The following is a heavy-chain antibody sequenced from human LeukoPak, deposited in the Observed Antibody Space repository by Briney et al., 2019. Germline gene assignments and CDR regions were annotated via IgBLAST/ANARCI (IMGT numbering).Heavy chain of an antibody. D-gene: IGHD6-6*01. CDR2: INPNSGGT. CDR3: ARGRSSSDY. V-gene: IGHV1-2*02. CDR1: GYTFTSYG. J-gene: IGHJ4*02. Sequence: ASVKVSCKASGYTFTSYGISWVRQAPGQGLEWMGWINPNSGGTNYAQKFQGRVTMTRDTSISTAYMELSRLRSDDTAVYYCARGRSSSDYGAQGTLVTVSS.